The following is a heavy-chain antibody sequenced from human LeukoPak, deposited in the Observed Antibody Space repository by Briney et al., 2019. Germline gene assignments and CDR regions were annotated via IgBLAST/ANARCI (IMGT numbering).Heavy chain of an antibody. CDR1: GYTFTSYA. CDR2: INAGNDNT. Sequence: ASVTVSCKASGYTFTSYAMHWVRQAPGQRLEWMGWINAGNDNTKYSQKFQGRVTITRDTSASTAYMELSSLRSEDTAVYYCARSKCSSGWYDLSIWVYWGQGTLVTVSS. CDR3: ARSKCSSGWYDLSIWVY. J-gene: IGHJ4*02. D-gene: IGHD6-19*01. V-gene: IGHV1-3*01.